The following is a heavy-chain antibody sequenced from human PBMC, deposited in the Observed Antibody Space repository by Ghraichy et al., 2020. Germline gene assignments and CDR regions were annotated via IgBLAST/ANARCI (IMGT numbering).Heavy chain of an antibody. Sequence: ASVKVSCKASGYTFTSYYMHWVRQAPGQGLEWMGIINPSVGSTSYAQKFHGRVTMTRYTSTSTVYMELSSLRSEDTAVYYCSRDDYGDYDSSFDYWGQGTLVTVSS. V-gene: IGHV1-46*01. CDR1: GYTFTSYY. D-gene: IGHD4-17*01. CDR3: SRDDYGDYDSSFDY. CDR2: INPSVGST. J-gene: IGHJ4*02.